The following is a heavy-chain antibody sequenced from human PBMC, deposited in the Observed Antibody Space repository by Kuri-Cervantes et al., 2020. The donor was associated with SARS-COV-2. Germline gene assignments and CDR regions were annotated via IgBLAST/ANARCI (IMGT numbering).Heavy chain of an antibody. CDR1: GFNFSRYE. V-gene: IGHV3-48*03. Sequence: GGSLRLSCAASGFNFSRYEMNWVRQVPGKGLEWLLHISSAGDITHSADSVKGRFTISRDNAKKSLLLQMNSLRAEDTAVYYCARDGTYYDFWSGYHFDYWGQGTLVTVSS. D-gene: IGHD3-3*01. J-gene: IGHJ4*02. CDR3: ARDGTYYDFWSGYHFDY. CDR2: ISSAGDIT.